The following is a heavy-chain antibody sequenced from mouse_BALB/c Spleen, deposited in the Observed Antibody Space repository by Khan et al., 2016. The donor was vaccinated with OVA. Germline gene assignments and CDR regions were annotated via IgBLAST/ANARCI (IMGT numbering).Heavy chain of an antibody. CDR1: GFTFSTYG. D-gene: IGHD1-1*01. J-gene: IGHJ3*01. CDR3: TRLAYYYNSEGFAY. V-gene: IGHV5-6*01. Sequence: EVELVESGGDLVKPGGSLKLSCAASGFTFSTYGMSWVRQTPDKRLEWVAGISSGGSYTYYPDSVKGRFTISRDNAKNTLQLQMSSLRSEDTAMYYCTRLAYYYNSEGFAYWGQGTLVTVSA. CDR2: ISSGGSYT.